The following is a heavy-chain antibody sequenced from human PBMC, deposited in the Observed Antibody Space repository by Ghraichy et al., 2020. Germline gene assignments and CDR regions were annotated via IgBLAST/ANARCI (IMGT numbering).Heavy chain of an antibody. D-gene: IGHD1-26*01. CDR3: ASFRWEYSW. CDR1: GGSFSGYY. J-gene: IGHJ4*02. V-gene: IGHV4-34*01. Sequence: SETRSLTCAVYGGSFSGYYWSWIRQPPGKGLEWIGEINHSVSTNYNPSLKSRVTISVDTSKNQFSLKLSSVTAADTAVYYCASFRWEYSWWGQGTLVTVSS. CDR2: INHSVST.